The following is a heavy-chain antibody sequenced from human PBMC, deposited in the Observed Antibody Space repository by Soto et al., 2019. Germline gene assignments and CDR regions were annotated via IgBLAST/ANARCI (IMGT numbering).Heavy chain of an antibody. Sequence: SETLSLTCTVSGGSISSYYWSWIRQPPGKGLEWIGYIYYSGSTNYNPSLKSRVTMSVDTSKNQFSLKLSSVTAADTAVYYCARVSSSGWQGYYYYMDVWGKGTTVTVSS. CDR2: IYYSGST. J-gene: IGHJ6*03. D-gene: IGHD6-19*01. V-gene: IGHV4-59*01. CDR1: GGSISSYY. CDR3: ARVSSSGWQGYYYYMDV.